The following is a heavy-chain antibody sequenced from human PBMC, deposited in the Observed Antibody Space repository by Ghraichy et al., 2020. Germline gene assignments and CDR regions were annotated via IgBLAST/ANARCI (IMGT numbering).Heavy chain of an antibody. CDR1: GFTFSSYA. CDR2: ISGSGGST. D-gene: IGHD2-2*01. Sequence: GSLRLSCAASGFTFSSYAMSWVRQAPGKGLEWVSAISGSGGSTYYADSVKGRFTISRDNSKNTLYLQMNSLRAEDTAVYYCAKASKYCSSTSCYGLNYYGMDVWGQGTTVTVSS. V-gene: IGHV3-23*01. CDR3: AKASKYCSSTSCYGLNYYGMDV. J-gene: IGHJ6*02.